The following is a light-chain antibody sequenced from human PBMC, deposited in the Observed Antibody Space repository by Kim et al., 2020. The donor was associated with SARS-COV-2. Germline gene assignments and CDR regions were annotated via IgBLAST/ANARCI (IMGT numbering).Light chain of an antibody. Sequence: RVTGSCTGSDSNLGAGFDVHWYQQLPGAAPKLLIYHNANRPSGVPDRFSGSKSGTAASLAITGLLAEDEADYYCQSYDTALSAVVFGGGTQLTVL. CDR3: QSYDTALSAVV. CDR1: DSNLGAGFD. CDR2: HNA. V-gene: IGLV1-40*01. J-gene: IGLJ2*01.